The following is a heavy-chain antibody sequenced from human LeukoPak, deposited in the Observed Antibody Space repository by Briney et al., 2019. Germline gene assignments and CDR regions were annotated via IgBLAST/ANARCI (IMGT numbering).Heavy chain of an antibody. V-gene: IGHV4-59*08. CDR1: GGSISSYY. J-gene: IGHJ4*02. CDR3: ALGEHGTGYYDF. Sequence: SETLSLTCTVSGGSISSYYWSWIRQPPGKGLEWIGYIYYSGSTNYNPSLKSRVTISVDTSKNQFSLKLSSVTAADTAMYYCALGEHGTGYYDFRGQGTLVTVSS. CDR2: IYYSGST. D-gene: IGHD3-10*01.